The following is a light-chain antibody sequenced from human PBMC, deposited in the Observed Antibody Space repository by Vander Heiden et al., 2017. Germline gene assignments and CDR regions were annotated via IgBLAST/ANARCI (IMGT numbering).Light chain of an antibody. J-gene: IGLJ2*01. V-gene: IGLV3-21*02. CDR2: DDD. CDR1: NIGRET. CDR3: QVWHSSDDQGI. Sequence: SYMLTQPPPVSVAPGPPARISCGGNNIGRETVHWYQQKPGQAPVMVVYDDDDRPSGIPERFSGTNSGNTATLSISRVEAGDEADYYCQVWHSSDDQGIFGAGTKLTVL.